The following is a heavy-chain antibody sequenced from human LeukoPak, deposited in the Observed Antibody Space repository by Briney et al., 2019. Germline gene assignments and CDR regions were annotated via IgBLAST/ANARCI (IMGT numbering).Heavy chain of an antibody. Sequence: EAGGSLRLSCAASGFTFSSYAMGWVRQAPGKGLEWVSAISGSGGSTYYADSVKGRFTISRDNSKNTLYLQMNSLRAEDTAVYYCAKDPVVTPWFDPWGQGTLVTVSS. CDR1: GFTFSSYA. CDR2: ISGSGGST. V-gene: IGHV3-23*01. D-gene: IGHD4-23*01. CDR3: AKDPVVTPWFDP. J-gene: IGHJ5*02.